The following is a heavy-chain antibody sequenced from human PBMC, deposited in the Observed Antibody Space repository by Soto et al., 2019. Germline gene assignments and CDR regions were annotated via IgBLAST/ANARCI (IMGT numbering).Heavy chain of an antibody. Sequence: GASVKVSCKASGYTFTNYYLHWVRQAPGQGLEWMGIINPSGGSTSYAQKFQGRVTMTRDTSTSTVYMELSSLRSEDTAVYDCARSLQGTGGFDIWGQGTMVTVSS. D-gene: IGHD1-1*01. V-gene: IGHV1-46*01. CDR2: INPSGGST. J-gene: IGHJ3*02. CDR1: GYTFTNYY. CDR3: ARSLQGTGGFDI.